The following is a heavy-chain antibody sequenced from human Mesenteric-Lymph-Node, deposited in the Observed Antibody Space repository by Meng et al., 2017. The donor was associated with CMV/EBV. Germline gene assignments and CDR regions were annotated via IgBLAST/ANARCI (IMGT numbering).Heavy chain of an antibody. J-gene: IGHJ4*02. Sequence: GGSLRLSCVASGFTFSSYGMSWVRQAPGKGLEWVSGISGSGGTTYYADSVKGRFTISRDNSKNTLYLQMNSLRADNTAVYYCAKKGGGSHYFDYWGQGALVTVSS. V-gene: IGHV3-23*01. CDR1: GFTFSSYG. D-gene: IGHD1-26*01. CDR2: ISGSGGTT. CDR3: AKKGGGSHYFDY.